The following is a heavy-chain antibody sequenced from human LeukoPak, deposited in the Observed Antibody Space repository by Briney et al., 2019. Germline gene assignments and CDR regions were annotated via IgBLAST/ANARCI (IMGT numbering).Heavy chain of an antibody. CDR3: ARDGYSTGWYNFDY. D-gene: IGHD6-19*01. CDR2: IYGDDNT. J-gene: IGHJ4*02. V-gene: IGHV3-53*01. Sequence: PGGSLRLSCAASGFTVSSNYMSWVRQAPGKGLEGVSVIYGDDNTYYADSVKGRFNISRDDYKNTLYLHMNSLRGEDTAVYYCARDGYSTGWYNFDYWGQGTLVTVSS. CDR1: GFTVSSNY.